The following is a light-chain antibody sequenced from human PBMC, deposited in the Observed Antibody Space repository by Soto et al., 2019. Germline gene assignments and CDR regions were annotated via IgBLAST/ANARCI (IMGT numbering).Light chain of an antibody. Sequence: EIVLTQSPATLSLSPGERATLSCRASQSVSSYLAWYQQKPGQDPRLLIYEASNRATGIPARFSGSGSGTDFTLTISSLEHQDFAVAYCQQRSNWPPITFGQGTRLEI. CDR1: QSVSSY. CDR2: EAS. V-gene: IGKV3-11*01. CDR3: QQRSNWPPIT. J-gene: IGKJ5*01.